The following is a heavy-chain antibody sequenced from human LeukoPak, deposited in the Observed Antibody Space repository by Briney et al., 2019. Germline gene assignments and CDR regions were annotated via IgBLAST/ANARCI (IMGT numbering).Heavy chain of an antibody. CDR1: GGSISSSSYY. CDR2: IYYSGSP. Sequence: PSETLSLTCTVSGGSISSSSYYWSWIRQPPGKGLEWIGYIYYSGSPNYNPSLKSRVTISVDTSENQSSLKLSSVTAADTAVYYCARDGGDSSGYYHDYWGQGTLVTVSS. V-gene: IGHV4-61*01. J-gene: IGHJ4*02. CDR3: ARDGGDSSGYYHDY. D-gene: IGHD3-22*01.